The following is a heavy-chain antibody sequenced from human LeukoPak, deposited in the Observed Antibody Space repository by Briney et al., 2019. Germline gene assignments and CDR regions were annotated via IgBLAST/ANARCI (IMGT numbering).Heavy chain of an antibody. CDR1: GFIFSNYG. CDR2: IWYDGSNK. CDR3: AKDFQGGAYFDY. J-gene: IGHJ4*02. Sequence: GGSLRLSCAASGFIFSNYGMHWVRQAPGKGLEWVAVIWYDGSNKYYADSVKGRFTISRDNSKNTLYLRMSSLRAEDTAVYYCAKDFQGGAYFDYWGQGTLVTVSS. D-gene: IGHD3-16*01. V-gene: IGHV3-33*06.